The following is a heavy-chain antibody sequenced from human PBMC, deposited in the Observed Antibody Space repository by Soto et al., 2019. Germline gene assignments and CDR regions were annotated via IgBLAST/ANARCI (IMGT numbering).Heavy chain of an antibody. CDR1: GGSFSGYY. V-gene: IGHV4-34*01. CDR3: ASRDPKNGGFDY. J-gene: IGHJ4*02. Sequence: SETLSLTCAVYGGSFSGYYWSWIRQPPGKGLEWIGEINHSGSTNYNPSLKSRVTISVDTSKNQFSLKLSSVTAADTAVYYCASRDPKNGGFDYWGQGTLVTVSS. CDR2: INHSGST. D-gene: IGHD7-27*01.